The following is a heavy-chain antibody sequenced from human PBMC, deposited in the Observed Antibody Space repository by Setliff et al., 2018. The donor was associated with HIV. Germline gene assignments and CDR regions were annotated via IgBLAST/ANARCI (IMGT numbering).Heavy chain of an antibody. CDR1: GDSIGYYY. Sequence: SETLSLTCTVSGDSIGYYYWSWIRQPAGRGLAWMGRIHTSGSTNYNPYLTSRVTLSVDTSKNQFFLKLTSVTAADTAVYYCARQGAGYYYDSSEYYTGNGFDFWGQGTLVTVS. CDR2: IHTSGST. CDR3: ARQGAGYYYDSSEYYTGNGFDF. J-gene: IGHJ3*01. V-gene: IGHV4-4*07. D-gene: IGHD3-22*01.